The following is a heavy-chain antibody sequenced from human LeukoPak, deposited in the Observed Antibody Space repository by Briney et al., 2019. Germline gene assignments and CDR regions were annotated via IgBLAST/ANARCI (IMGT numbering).Heavy chain of an antibody. CDR3: AKGGYSYGF. CDR2: ISTSGTNT. Sequence: PGGSLRLSCATSGFSFSRYAMTWVRQSPGKGLEWVSAISTSGTNTYYADSVKGRFAISRDNSNNTLNLQMNSLRAEDTAVYYCAKGGYSYGFWGQGTLVTVSS. V-gene: IGHV3-23*01. J-gene: IGHJ4*02. CDR1: GFSFSRYA. D-gene: IGHD5-18*01.